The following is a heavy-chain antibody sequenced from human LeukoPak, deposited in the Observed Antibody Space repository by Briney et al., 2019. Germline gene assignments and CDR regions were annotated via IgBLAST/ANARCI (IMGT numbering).Heavy chain of an antibody. V-gene: IGHV3-53*01. Sequence: VGSLRLSCAASGFTVSSNYMSWVRQAPGKGLEWVSVSYSGGSSYYADSVKGRFTISRDNSKNTLYLQMNSLRAEDTAVYYCAELDITMIGGVWGKGTTVTISS. CDR3: AELDITMIGGV. J-gene: IGHJ6*04. CDR1: GFTVSSNY. CDR2: SYSGGSS. D-gene: IGHD3-10*02.